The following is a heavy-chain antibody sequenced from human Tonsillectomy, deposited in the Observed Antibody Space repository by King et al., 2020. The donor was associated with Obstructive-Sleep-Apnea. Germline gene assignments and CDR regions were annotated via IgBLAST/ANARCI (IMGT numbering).Heavy chain of an antibody. CDR2: MYYSGSI. CDR3: VVEVTNKELVDY. J-gene: IGHJ4*02. CDR1: GGSINRSSYY. Sequence: QLQESGPRLVKPSETLSLTCSVSGGSINRSSYYWGWIRQPPGKGLEWIGSMYYSGSIFYNPSLESRLTISVDTSKNQISLRLTSVTAADTAVYYCVVEVTNKELVDYCGQGTLVTVSS. D-gene: IGHD4-17*01. V-gene: IGHV4-39*07.